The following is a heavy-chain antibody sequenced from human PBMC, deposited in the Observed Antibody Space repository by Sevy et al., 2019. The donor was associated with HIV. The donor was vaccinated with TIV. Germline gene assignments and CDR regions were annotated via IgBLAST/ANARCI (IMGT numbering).Heavy chain of an antibody. D-gene: IGHD3-22*01. CDR1: RSTFVSND. V-gene: IGHV1-8*01. J-gene: IGHJ4*02. CDR3: AQGYYFTY. CDR2: MRPNSGEV. Sequence: ASVKVSCKASRSTFVSNDINWLRQAPGQGVEWVGWMRPNSGEVGYAQKFQGRVTMTRNISITTAYMELGRLRFDDTAVYYCAQGYYFTYWGQGTVVTVSS.